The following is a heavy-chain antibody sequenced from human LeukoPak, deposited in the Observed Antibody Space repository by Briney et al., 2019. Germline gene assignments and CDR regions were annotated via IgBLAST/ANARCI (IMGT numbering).Heavy chain of an antibody. D-gene: IGHD6-19*01. CDR2: IYYSGST. J-gene: IGHJ4*02. V-gene: IGHV4-59*01. Sequence: PSGSLSLTCAASGGTISSYYLSWIRQAPGKGLEWVGFIYYSGSTNYNASLKSRVTISVDTSKDQFSLKLSSVTAADTAVYYCARDPGYSSGWYSIGDWGQGTLVTVSS. CDR3: ARDPGYSSGWYSIGD. CDR1: GGTISSYY.